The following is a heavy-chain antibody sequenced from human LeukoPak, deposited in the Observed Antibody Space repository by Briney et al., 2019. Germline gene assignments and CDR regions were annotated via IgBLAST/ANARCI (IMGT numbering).Heavy chain of an antibody. CDR2: IIPIFGTA. V-gene: IGHV1-69*13. Sequence: GASVKVSCKASGGTFSSYAISWVRQAPGQGLEWMGGIIPIFGTANYAQKFQGRVTITADESTSTAYMELSSLRSEDTAMYYCARGFRYCSSTSCPFDYWGQGTLVTVSS. CDR3: ARGFRYCSSTSCPFDY. J-gene: IGHJ4*02. D-gene: IGHD2-2*01. CDR1: GGTFSSYA.